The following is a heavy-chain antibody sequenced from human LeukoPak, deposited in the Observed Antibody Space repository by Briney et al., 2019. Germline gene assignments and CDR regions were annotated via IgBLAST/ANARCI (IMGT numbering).Heavy chain of an antibody. CDR2: ISYDGSNK. D-gene: IGHD6-13*01. CDR1: GLTFSSYG. CDR3: AKDSSSWYLTYYYYMDV. J-gene: IGHJ6*03. Sequence: GGSLRLSCAASGLTFSSYGMHWVRQAPGKGLEWVAVISYDGSNKYYADSVKGRFTISRDNSKNTLYLQMNSLRAEDTAVYYCAKDSSSWYLTYYYYMDVWGKGTTVTVSS. V-gene: IGHV3-30*18.